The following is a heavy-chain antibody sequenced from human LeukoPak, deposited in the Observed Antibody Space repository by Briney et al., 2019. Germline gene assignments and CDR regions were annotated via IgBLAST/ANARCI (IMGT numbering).Heavy chain of an antibody. V-gene: IGHV4-59*02. CDR2: IHYSGST. CDR3: ARDIGDDYTNWFDP. CDR1: GGSVDSYY. Sequence: SETLSLTCTVSGGSVDSYYWRWIRPPPAKGLEWVGYIHYSGSTNYNPSLKSRVSISVDTSKNLFSLKLNSVTAADTAVYYCARDIGDDYTNWFDPWGQGTLVTVSS. J-gene: IGHJ5*02. D-gene: IGHD5-24*01.